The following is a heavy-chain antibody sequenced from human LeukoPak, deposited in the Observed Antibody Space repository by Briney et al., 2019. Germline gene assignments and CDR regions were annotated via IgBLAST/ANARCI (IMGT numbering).Heavy chain of an antibody. CDR3: ARVTGYVIEDYFDY. J-gene: IGHJ4*02. CDR1: GGSISSYY. V-gene: IGHV4-59*01. D-gene: IGHD3-22*01. Sequence: SDTLSLTCTVSGGSISSYYWSWIRQPPGRGLEWMGYIYYSASTNYNPSLKSRVTISVDTSKSPFSLKLSSVTAADTAMYYCARVTGYVIEDYFDYWGQGTLVTVSS. CDR2: IYYSAST.